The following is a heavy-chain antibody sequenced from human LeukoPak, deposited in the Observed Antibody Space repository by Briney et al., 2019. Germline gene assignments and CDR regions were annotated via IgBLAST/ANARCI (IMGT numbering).Heavy chain of an antibody. V-gene: IGHV3-7*01. CDR2: IKQDGSEK. Sequence: GGSLRLSCAASGFTFSSYWMSWVRQAPGKGLEWVANIKQDGSEKYYVDSVKGRFTISRDNAKNSLYLQMNSLRAEDTAVYYCARDGEYAVDAFDIWGQGTMVTVSS. CDR1: GFTFSSYW. J-gene: IGHJ3*02. CDR3: ARDGEYAVDAFDI. D-gene: IGHD2-2*01.